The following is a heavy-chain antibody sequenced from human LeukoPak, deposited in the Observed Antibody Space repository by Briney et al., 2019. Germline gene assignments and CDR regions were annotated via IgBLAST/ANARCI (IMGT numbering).Heavy chain of an antibody. V-gene: IGHV3-74*01. J-gene: IGHJ4*02. D-gene: IGHD2-2*01. Sequence: RSGGSLRLSCAASGFTFSSYWMHWVRQAPGKGLVRVSRINSDGSITTYADSVRGRFIISRDNAKSTLYLQMNSLRAEDTAVYYCASSTQISKYADYWGQGALVTVSS. CDR2: INSDGSIT. CDR1: GFTFSSYW. CDR3: ASSTQISKYADY.